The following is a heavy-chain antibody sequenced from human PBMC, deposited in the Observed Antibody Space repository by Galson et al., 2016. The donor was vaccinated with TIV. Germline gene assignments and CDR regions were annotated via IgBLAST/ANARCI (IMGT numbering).Heavy chain of an antibody. Sequence: LRLSCAASGFSVNDHYISWVRQAPGKSLDWVSFIYSGGATKYADSVKGRFTISRDSSKNTVFLQMNSLRADDTAVYFCARHLSTAEYFGMDVWGQGTTVTVSS. CDR2: IYSGGAT. J-gene: IGHJ6*02. V-gene: IGHV3-53*01. CDR1: GFSVNDHY. CDR3: ARHLSTAEYFGMDV. D-gene: IGHD2-21*02.